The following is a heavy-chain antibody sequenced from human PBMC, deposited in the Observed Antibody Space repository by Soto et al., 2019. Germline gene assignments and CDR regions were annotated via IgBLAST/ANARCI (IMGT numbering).Heavy chain of an antibody. CDR1: GFTFSSFS. V-gene: IGHV3-48*02. J-gene: IGHJ5*02. D-gene: IGHD2-2*01. Sequence: EVQLVESGGGLVQPGGSLRLSCAASGFTFSSFSMNWVRQAPGKGLEWVSYISSSSSTIYYADSVKGRFTISRDNAKNSLYLQMNSLRDEDTAVYYCARESAALNWFDPWGQGTLVTVSS. CDR3: ARESAALNWFDP. CDR2: ISSSSSTI.